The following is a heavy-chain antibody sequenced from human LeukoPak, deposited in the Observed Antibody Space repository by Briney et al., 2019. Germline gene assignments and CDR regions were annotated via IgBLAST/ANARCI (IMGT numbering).Heavy chain of an antibody. V-gene: IGHV4-61*01. J-gene: IGHJ3*01. D-gene: IGHD3-9*01. Sequence: SQTLSLTCTVSGGSISSGSYYWSWIRQPPGKGLEWIGYIYYSGSTNYNPSLKSRVTISVDTSKYQFSLKLSSVTAADTAVYYCARLYYDILTGYLYAFDVWGQGTMVTVSS. CDR2: IYYSGST. CDR3: ARLYYDILTGYLYAFDV. CDR1: GGSISSGSYY.